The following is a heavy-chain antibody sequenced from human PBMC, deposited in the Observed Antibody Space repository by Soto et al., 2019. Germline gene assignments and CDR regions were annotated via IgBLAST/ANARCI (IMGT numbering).Heavy chain of an antibody. D-gene: IGHD2-15*01. CDR2: IWYDGSNK. V-gene: IGHV3-33*01. Sequence: QVQLVESRGGVVQPGRSLRLSCAASGFTFSSYGMHWVRQAPGKGLEWVAVIWYDGSNKYYADSVKGRFTISRDNSKNTLYLQMNSLRAEDTAVYYCARGSRIGPYYMDVWGKGTTVTVSS. J-gene: IGHJ6*03. CDR3: ARGSRIGPYYMDV. CDR1: GFTFSSYG.